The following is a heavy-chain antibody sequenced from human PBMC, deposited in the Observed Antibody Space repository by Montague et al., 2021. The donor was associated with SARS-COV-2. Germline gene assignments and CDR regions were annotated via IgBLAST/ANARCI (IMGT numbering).Heavy chain of an antibody. Sequence: SVKVSCKASRYTFTSYDINWVRQATGHGLEWMGWMNPNSGNTGYAQKFQGRVTMTRNTSISTAYMELSSLRSEDTAVYYCARGKVDTAMVYYYYYYMDVWGKGTTVTVSS. J-gene: IGHJ6*03. D-gene: IGHD5-18*01. V-gene: IGHV1-8*01. CDR2: MNPNSGNT. CDR3: ARGKVDTAMVYYYYYYMDV. CDR1: RYTFTSYD.